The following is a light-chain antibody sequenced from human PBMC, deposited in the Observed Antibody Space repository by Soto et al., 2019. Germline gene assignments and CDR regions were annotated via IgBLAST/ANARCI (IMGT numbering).Light chain of an antibody. CDR2: AAS. J-gene: IGKJ3*01. Sequence: EIVVTQSPGILSVSPGDRATLSCRASQSVGRNLAWYQQKPGQAPTLLIYAASTRATGLPARFSGSGSGTDFTLTISSLQYEDFAVYYCQEYSKLPLFTFGPGTRVDIK. V-gene: IGKV3-15*01. CDR3: QEYSKLPLFT. CDR1: QSVGRN.